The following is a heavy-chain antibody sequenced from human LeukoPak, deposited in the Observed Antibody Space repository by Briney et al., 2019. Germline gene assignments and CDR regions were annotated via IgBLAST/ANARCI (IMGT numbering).Heavy chain of an antibody. D-gene: IGHD3-3*01. J-gene: IGHJ4*02. CDR3: ARYGWSGYYEFDY. Sequence: SWIRQPPGKGLEWIGYIYYSGSTYYNPSLKSRVTISVDTSKNQFSLKLSSVTAADTAVYYCARYGWSGYYEFDYWGQGTLVTVSS. CDR2: IYYSGST. V-gene: IGHV4-30-4*08.